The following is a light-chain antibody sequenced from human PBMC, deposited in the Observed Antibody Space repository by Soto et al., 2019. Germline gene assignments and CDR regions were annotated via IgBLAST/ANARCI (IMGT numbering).Light chain of an antibody. CDR3: QSYDTRLGDWV. CDR1: DSNIGAGYD. V-gene: IGLV1-40*01. Sequence: QSVLTQPPSVSGAPGQTVTISCSGSDSNIGAGYDLHWYQQVPGTAPKLLIHSNYLRASGVPDRFSASKSVTSASLAIIGLQADDEADYYCQSYDTRLGDWVFGAGTKLTVL. CDR2: SNY. J-gene: IGLJ3*02.